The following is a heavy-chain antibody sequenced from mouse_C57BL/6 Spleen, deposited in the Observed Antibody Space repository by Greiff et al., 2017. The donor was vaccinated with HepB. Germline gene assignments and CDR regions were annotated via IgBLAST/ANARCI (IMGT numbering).Heavy chain of an antibody. CDR1: GFNIKDDY. Sequence: VQLKQSGAELVRPGASVKLSCTASGFNIKDDYMHWVKQRPEQGLEWIGWIDPENGDTEYASKFQGKATITADTSSNTAYLQLSSLTSEDTAVYYCTTRLPQPYFDYWGQGTTLTVSS. V-gene: IGHV14-4*01. CDR3: TTRLPQPYFDY. CDR2: IDPENGDT. D-gene: IGHD3-2*02. J-gene: IGHJ2*01.